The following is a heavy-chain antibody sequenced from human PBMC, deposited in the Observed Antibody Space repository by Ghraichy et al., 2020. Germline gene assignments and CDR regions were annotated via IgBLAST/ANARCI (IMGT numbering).Heavy chain of an antibody. CDR2: IYYSGST. Sequence: GSLSLTCTVSGGSVSSRNHFWGWIRQPPGKGLEWIGTIYYSGSTYYHPSLKSRVTISVDTSKNQFSLKLSSVTAADMAVYYFARRQYQLPNYYDYYGLDVWGQGTTVTVSS. D-gene: IGHD2-2*01. CDR3: ARRQYQLPNYYDYYGLDV. V-gene: IGHV4-39*01. CDR1: GGSVSSRNHF. J-gene: IGHJ6*02.